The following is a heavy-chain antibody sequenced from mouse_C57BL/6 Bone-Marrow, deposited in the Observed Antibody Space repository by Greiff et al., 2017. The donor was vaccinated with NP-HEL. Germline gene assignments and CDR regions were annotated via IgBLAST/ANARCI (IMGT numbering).Heavy chain of an antibody. CDR1: GFNIKDYY. CDR2: IDPEDGET. CDR3: FSHYHGWSRVWFAH. V-gene: IGHV14-2*01. D-gene: IGHD1-1*01. Sequence: VQLKESGAELVKPGASVKLSCTASGFNIKDYYMHWVKQRTEQGLEWIGRIDPEDGETKYAPKFQGKATITADTSSNTAYLQLSSLTSEDTAVYYCFSHYHGWSRVWFAHGGKGTLVTVSA. J-gene: IGHJ3*01.